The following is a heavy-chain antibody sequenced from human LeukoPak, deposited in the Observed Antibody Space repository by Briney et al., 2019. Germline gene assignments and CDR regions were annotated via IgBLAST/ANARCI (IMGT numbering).Heavy chain of an antibody. CDR2: ISSSSSYI. Sequence: GGSLRLSCAASGFIFSSYSMNWVRQAPGKGLEWVSFISSSSSYIYYADSVKGRFTISRDNAKNSLYLQMNSLRAEDTAVYYCARGSDRGLSGWDDPNKDMDVWGKGTTVTVSS. V-gene: IGHV3-21*01. D-gene: IGHD3-9*01. CDR3: ARGSDRGLSGWDDPNKDMDV. CDR1: GFIFSSYS. J-gene: IGHJ6*03.